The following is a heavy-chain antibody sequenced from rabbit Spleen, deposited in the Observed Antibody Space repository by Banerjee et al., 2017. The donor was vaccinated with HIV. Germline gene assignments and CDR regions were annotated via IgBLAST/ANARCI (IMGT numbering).Heavy chain of an antibody. D-gene: IGHD5-1*01. Sequence: VESGGGLVKPGASLTLTCTASGFSFSSSYDMCWVRQAPGKGLEWIGCIYTTSDSTAYANWAKGRFTISKTSSTTVTLQMTSLTVADTATYFCARDLVTVIGWNFNLWGQGTLVTVS. CDR2: IYTTSDST. CDR1: GFSFSSSYD. CDR3: ARDLVTVIGWNFNL. J-gene: IGHJ4*01. V-gene: IGHV1S40*01.